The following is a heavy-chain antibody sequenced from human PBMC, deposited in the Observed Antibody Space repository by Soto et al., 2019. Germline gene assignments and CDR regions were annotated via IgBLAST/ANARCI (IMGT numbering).Heavy chain of an antibody. CDR1: GYTFIGWW. J-gene: IGHJ4*02. CDR2: IYPGDSDT. D-gene: IGHD4-17*01. V-gene: IGHV5-51*01. CDR3: AISEGTTTVLDY. Sequence: GESLKISCKGLGYTFIGWWIGWVRQMPGKGLEWMGIIYPGDSDTRYSPSLQGQVTISADKSIRTAYLQWSSLKASDTAMYYCAISEGTTTVLDYWGQGTLVTVSS.